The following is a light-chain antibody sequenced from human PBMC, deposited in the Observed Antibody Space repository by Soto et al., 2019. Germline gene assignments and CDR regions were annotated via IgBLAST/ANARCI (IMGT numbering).Light chain of an antibody. CDR2: AAS. CDR1: QSISSY. J-gene: IGKJ5*01. CDR3: QQYGSSPIT. V-gene: IGKV1-39*01. Sequence: DIQMTQSPSSLSASVGDRVTITCRASQSISSYLNWYQQKPGKAPKLLIYAASSLQSGVPSRFSGSGSGTDFTLTINRLEPEDFAVYYCQQYGSSPITFGQGTRLEI.